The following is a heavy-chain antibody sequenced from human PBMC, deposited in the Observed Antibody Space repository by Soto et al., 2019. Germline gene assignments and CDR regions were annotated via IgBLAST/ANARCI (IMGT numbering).Heavy chain of an antibody. J-gene: IGHJ2*01. CDR1: GGSISSNSYY. CDR2: IYYSGTT. CDR3: ARRKKLGYCTNGVCYTGYFDL. D-gene: IGHD2-8*01. Sequence: SETLSLTCTVSGGSISSNSYYWAWIRQPPGKGLEWIGNIYYSGTTYYNPSLKSRVTISVDTSKNQFSLKLSSVTAADTAVYYCARRKKLGYCTNGVCYTGYFDLWGRGTLVTVSS. V-gene: IGHV4-39*01.